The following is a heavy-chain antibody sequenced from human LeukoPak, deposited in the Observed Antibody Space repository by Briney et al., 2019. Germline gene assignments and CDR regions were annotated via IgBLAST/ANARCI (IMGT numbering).Heavy chain of an antibody. V-gene: IGHV1-2*02. Sequence: ASVKVSCKASGYTFIGYYMHWVRQAPGQGLEWMGWINPNSGGTNYAQKFQGRVTMTRDTSISTAYMELSRLRSDDTAVYYCAREGYSSGNFDYWGQGTLVTVSS. CDR3: AREGYSSGNFDY. CDR2: INPNSGGT. CDR1: GYTFIGYY. J-gene: IGHJ4*02. D-gene: IGHD6-19*01.